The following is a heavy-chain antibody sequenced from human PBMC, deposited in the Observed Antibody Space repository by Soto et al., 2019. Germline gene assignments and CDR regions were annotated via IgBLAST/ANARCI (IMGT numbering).Heavy chain of an antibody. CDR1: GGSISSGGYY. J-gene: IGHJ3*02. Sequence: QVQLQESGPGLVKPSQTLSLTCTVSGGSISSGGYYWSWIRQHPGKGLEWIGYIYYSGSTYYNPSLKSRVTMSVDTSKKQCSLKLGSVTAADTAVYYCASYCSGGSCYYLDAFDIWGQGTMVTVSS. CDR3: ASYCSGGSCYYLDAFDI. CDR2: IYYSGST. D-gene: IGHD2-15*01. V-gene: IGHV4-31*03.